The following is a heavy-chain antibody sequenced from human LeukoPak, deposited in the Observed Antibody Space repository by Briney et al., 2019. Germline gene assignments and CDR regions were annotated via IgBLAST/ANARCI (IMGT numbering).Heavy chain of an antibody. CDR3: ARETNNWALDY. D-gene: IGHD1-20*01. CDR1: GGSISTYY. Sequence: PSETLSLTCTVSGGSISTYYWSWIRQSPGKGVEWIGFIQYSGNTKSNPSLKGRVTISLDMSKNQFSLSLTSVTAADTAVYYCARETNNWALDYWGQGTLVTVSS. J-gene: IGHJ4*02. CDR2: IQYSGNT. V-gene: IGHV4-59*01.